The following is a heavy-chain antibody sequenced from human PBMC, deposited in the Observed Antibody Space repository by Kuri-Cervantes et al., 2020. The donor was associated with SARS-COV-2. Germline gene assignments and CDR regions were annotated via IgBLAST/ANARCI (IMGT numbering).Heavy chain of an antibody. CDR3: ARHSTRINWFDP. Sequence: SETLSLTCTVSGGSISSYYWGWIRQPPGKGLEWIGSIYYSGSTYYNPSLKSRVTISVDTSKNQFSLKLSSVTAADTAVYYCARHSTRINWFDPWGKGILVTVSS. CDR2: IYYSGST. V-gene: IGHV4-39*01. J-gene: IGHJ5*02. CDR1: GGSISSYY.